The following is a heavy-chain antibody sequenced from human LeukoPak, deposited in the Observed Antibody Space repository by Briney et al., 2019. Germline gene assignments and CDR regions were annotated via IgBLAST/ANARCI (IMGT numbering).Heavy chain of an antibody. J-gene: IGHJ5*02. CDR2: INHSGSTT. CDR3: VSIQLRTSWFDP. Sequence: SETLSLTCAVYGGTFSAYYWSWIRQPPGKGLEWIGEINHSGSTTNYNPSLKSRVTISVDTSRNQFSLQLKSVTAADTAVYYCVSIQLRTSWFDPWGQGTLVTVSS. CDR1: GGTFSAYY. V-gene: IGHV4-34*01. D-gene: IGHD1-1*01.